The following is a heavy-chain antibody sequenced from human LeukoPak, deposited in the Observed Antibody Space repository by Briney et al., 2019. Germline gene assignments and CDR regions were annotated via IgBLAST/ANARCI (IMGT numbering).Heavy chain of an antibody. CDR2: INWNNGKT. Sequence: GGSLRLSCAASGFTFDDYGMSWVRQVPGKGLEWVAGINWNNGKTNYADSVKGRFTISRDNAKNSLYLQMNSLRDEDTASYYCARPRDLCSSSSYPSFDYWGQGTLVTVSS. D-gene: IGHD2-2*01. CDR3: ARPRDLCSSSSYPSFDY. J-gene: IGHJ4*02. CDR1: GFTFDDYG. V-gene: IGHV3-20*04.